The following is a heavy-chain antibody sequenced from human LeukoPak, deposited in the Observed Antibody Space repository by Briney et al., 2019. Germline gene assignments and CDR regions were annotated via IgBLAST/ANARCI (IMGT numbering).Heavy chain of an antibody. J-gene: IGHJ5*02. CDR3: ARASYWERRYCGGDCYSNWFDP. CDR2: INPSGGST. CDR1: GYTFTSYY. D-gene: IGHD2-21*02. Sequence: ASVKVSCKASGYTFTSYYMHWARQATGQGLEWMGIINPSGGSTSYAQKFQGRVTMTRDTSTSTVYMELSSLRSEDTAVYYCARASYWERRYCGGDCYSNWFDPWGQGTLVTVSS. V-gene: IGHV1-46*01.